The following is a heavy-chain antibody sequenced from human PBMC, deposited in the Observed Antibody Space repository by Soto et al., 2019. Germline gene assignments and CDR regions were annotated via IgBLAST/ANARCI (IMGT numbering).Heavy chain of an antibody. D-gene: IGHD1-20*01. J-gene: IGHJ5*02. CDR1: DDSITNYY. CDR2: IYHSGTS. CDR3: AREYMRWFDP. Sequence: NPSETLSLTCTVSDDSITNYYWSWIRQLPGKGLEWVGYIYHSGTSSSNPSLKSRVAMSMDTSKRQISLKLTSVTAADTAVYYCAREYMRWFDPWGQGTLVTVSS. V-gene: IGHV4-59*01.